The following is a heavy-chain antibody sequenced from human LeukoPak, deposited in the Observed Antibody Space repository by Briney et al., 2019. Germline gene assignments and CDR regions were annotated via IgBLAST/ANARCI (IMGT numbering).Heavy chain of an antibody. Sequence: GGSLRLSCAASGFTFSSYRMSWVRQAPGKGLEWVEHIKQDGSEKYYVDSVKGRFTISRDNAKNSLYLQMNSLRAEDTAVYYCARDAVQYYYDSSGFSDLWGRGTLVTVSS. J-gene: IGHJ2*01. CDR2: IKQDGSEK. CDR1: GFTFSSYR. V-gene: IGHV3-7*01. D-gene: IGHD3-22*01. CDR3: ARDAVQYYYDSSGFSDL.